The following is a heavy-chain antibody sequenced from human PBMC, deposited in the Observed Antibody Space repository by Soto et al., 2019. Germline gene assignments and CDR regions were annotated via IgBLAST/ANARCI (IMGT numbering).Heavy chain of an antibody. V-gene: IGHV3-11*01. CDR1: GFTFSAYY. D-gene: IGHD2-8*01. CDR2: ISSRSSTI. CDR3: ASGTNGAFFVY. Sequence: GGSLRLSCAASGFTFSAYYMSWIRQAPGKGLEWVSYISSRSSTIFYADSVKGRFTISRDNVKNSLYLQMNSLRAEDTAVYYCASGTNGAFFVYWGQGILVTVSS. J-gene: IGHJ4*02.